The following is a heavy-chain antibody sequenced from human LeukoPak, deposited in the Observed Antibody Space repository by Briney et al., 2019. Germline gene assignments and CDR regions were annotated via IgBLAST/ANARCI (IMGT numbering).Heavy chain of an antibody. CDR3: ARMPYHDFWSGYGYYFDY. D-gene: IGHD3-3*01. J-gene: IGHJ4*02. CDR1: GFSLSNARMG. V-gene: IGHV2-26*01. Sequence: SGPVLVKPTETLTLTCTVSGFSLSNARMGVSWIRQPPGKALEWLAHIFSNDEKSYTTSLKSRLTISKDTFKSQVVLTMTNVDPVDTATYYCARMPYHDFWSGYGYYFDYWGQGTLVTVSS. CDR2: IFSNDEK.